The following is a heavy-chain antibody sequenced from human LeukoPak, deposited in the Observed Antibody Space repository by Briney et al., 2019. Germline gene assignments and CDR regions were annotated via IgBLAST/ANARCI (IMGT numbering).Heavy chain of an antibody. CDR1: GFTFSSYS. J-gene: IGHJ1*01. V-gene: IGHV3-48*02. CDR3: ARAQYYDSSGYYYEDYFQH. D-gene: IGHD3-22*01. CDR2: ISSSTSTI. Sequence: GGSLRLSCAASGFTFSSYSMNWVRQAPGKGLEWISYISSSTSTIYYADSVKGRFTISRDNAKNSLYLQMNSLRDEDTAVYYCARAQYYDSSGYYYEDYFQHWGQGTLVTVSS.